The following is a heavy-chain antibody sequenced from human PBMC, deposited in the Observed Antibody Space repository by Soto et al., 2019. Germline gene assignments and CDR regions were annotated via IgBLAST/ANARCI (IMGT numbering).Heavy chain of an antibody. CDR3: AGDQQLPYYYYGMDG. J-gene: IGHJ6*02. V-gene: IGHV1-69*08. CDR1: GGTFSSYT. D-gene: IGHD6-13*01. CDR2: IIPTIGIA. Sequence: QVQLVQSGAEVKKPGSSVKVSCKASGGTFSSYTISWVRQAPGQGLEWMGRIIPTIGIANYAQKFQGRVKITAEKSTSTSYMEVSSLRSGDTAVYYCAGDQQLPYYYYGMDGWGQGTTVTVSS.